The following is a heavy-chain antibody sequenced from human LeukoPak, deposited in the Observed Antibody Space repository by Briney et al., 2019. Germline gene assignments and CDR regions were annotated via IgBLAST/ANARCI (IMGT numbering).Heavy chain of an antibody. D-gene: IGHD2-8*01. Sequence: GGSLRLSCAASGFTFSSYAMHWVRQAPGKGLEWVAVISYDGTITYYADSVKGRFTISRDNSKNAVFLQMNSLRAEDTAIYYCTRDGLNEDIYFDSWGQGTLVTVSS. V-gene: IGHV3-30*07. CDR3: TRDGLNEDIYFDS. CDR2: ISYDGTIT. J-gene: IGHJ4*02. CDR1: GFTFSSYA.